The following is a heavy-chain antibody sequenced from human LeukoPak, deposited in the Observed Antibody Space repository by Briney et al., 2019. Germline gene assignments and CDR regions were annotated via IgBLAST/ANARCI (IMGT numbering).Heavy chain of an antibody. D-gene: IGHD6-13*01. CDR1: GYSFTSYW. CDR2: IYPGDSDT. CDR3: ARSDSSSPKYNWFDP. Sequence: GESLQISCKGSGYSFTSYWIGWGGQVPGKGLEWMGTIYPGDSDTRYSPSFQGQVTISADKSISTAYLQWSSLKASDTAMYYCARSDSSSPKYNWFDPWGQGTLVTVSS. J-gene: IGHJ5*02. V-gene: IGHV5-51*01.